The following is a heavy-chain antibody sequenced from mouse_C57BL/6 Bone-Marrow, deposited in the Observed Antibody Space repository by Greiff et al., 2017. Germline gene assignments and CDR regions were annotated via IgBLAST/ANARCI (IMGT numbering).Heavy chain of an antibody. D-gene: IGHD4-1*01. J-gene: IGHJ2*01. V-gene: IGHV1-61*01. CDR2: IYPSDSET. Sequence: QVQLQQPGAELVRPGSSVKLSCKASGYTFTSYWMAWVKQRPGQGLEWIGNIYPSDSETHYNQKFKDKATLTVDKSSSTAYMQLSSLTSEDSAVYYCARSPGTTYWGQGTTLTVSS. CDR1: GYTFTSYW. CDR3: ARSPGTTY.